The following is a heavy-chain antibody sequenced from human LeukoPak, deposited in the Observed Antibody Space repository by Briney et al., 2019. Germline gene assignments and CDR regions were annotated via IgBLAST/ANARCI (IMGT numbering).Heavy chain of an antibody. CDR3: TREGRYCSSTSCYVCLDF. D-gene: IGHD2-2*01. Sequence: GVSLRLSCAASGFTFSDHYMDWVRQAPGKGLEWVGRIKNKANSYTTEYAASVKGRFTVSREDSKNALYLQMNSLKTEDTAVYYCTREGRYCSSTSCYVCLDFWGQGTLVTVSS. CDR2: IKNKANSYTT. J-gene: IGHJ4*02. CDR1: GFTFSDHY. V-gene: IGHV3-72*01.